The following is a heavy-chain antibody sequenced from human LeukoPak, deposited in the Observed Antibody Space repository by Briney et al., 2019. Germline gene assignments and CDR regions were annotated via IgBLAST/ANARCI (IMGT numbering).Heavy chain of an antibody. CDR1: GYTFSDYY. CDR2: INPNSGGT. Sequence: WASVKVSCKASGYTFSDYYMHWVRQAPGQGLEWMGWINPNSGGTNYAQKFQGRVTMTRDTSISTAYMELSRLRSDDTAVYYCARSSLGMITFGGVTGDAFDIWGQGTMVTVSS. V-gene: IGHV1-2*02. D-gene: IGHD3-16*01. CDR3: ARSSLGMITFGGVTGDAFDI. J-gene: IGHJ3*02.